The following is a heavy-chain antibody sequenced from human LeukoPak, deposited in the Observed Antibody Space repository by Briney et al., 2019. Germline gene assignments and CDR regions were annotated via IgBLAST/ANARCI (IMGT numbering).Heavy chain of an antibody. Sequence: SVKVSCKASGGTFSSYAISWVRQAPGQGLEWMGGIIPIFGTANYAQKFQGRVTITADESTSTAYMELSSLRSEDTAVYYCARDVSGDSSSSGDRHEDYYYYMDVWGKGTTVTVSS. V-gene: IGHV1-69*13. CDR1: GGTFSSYA. CDR3: ARDVSGDSSSSGDRHEDYYYYMDV. D-gene: IGHD6-6*01. J-gene: IGHJ6*03. CDR2: IIPIFGTA.